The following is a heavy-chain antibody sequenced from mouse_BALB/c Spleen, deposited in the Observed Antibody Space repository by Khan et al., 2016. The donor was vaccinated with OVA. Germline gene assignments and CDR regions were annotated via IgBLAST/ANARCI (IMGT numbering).Heavy chain of an antibody. J-gene: IGHJ2*01. CDR1: GYSFTGYF. Sequence: EVQLQQSGPELVRPGASVKISCKASGYSFTGYFMNWVMQSHGKSLEWIGRINPHIGETFYNQRFKDKATLTVDESSSTAYLELRSLVSDDSAVYYGTRIYRRDFDYWGQGTTLTVSS. D-gene: IGHD2-1*01. CDR3: TRIYRRDFDY. V-gene: IGHV1-20*02. CDR2: INPHIGET.